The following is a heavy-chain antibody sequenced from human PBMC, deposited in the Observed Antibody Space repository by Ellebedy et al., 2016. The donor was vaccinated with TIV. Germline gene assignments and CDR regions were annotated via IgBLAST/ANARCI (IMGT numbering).Heavy chain of an antibody. CDR2: IYPGGSDT. CDR3: AVTRTKTAMDHFDY. Sequence: GGSLRLSXKGSGYSFSKYWIAWVRQLPGKGPEWMGIIYPGGSDTRYSPSFQGQVTISADTSISTAYLQWSSLKASDNAMYFCAVTRTKTAMDHFDYWGQGTLVTVSS. D-gene: IGHD5-18*01. CDR1: GYSFSKYW. V-gene: IGHV5-51*01. J-gene: IGHJ4*02.